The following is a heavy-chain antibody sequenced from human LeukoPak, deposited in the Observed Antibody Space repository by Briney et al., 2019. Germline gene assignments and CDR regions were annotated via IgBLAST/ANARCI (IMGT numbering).Heavy chain of an antibody. CDR1: GGSVSDYY. J-gene: IGHJ4*02. CDR3: ARDLSGVTGYTYGRGIDY. Sequence: SETLSLTCTISGGSVSDYYWSWIRQSPGKGLEWIGYIYHTGSTSYSPSLKSRVTISADTSQNQFSLKLSSVTAADTAVYYCARDLSGVTGYTYGRGIDYWGQGTLVTVSS. CDR2: IYHTGST. V-gene: IGHV4-59*02. D-gene: IGHD5-18*01.